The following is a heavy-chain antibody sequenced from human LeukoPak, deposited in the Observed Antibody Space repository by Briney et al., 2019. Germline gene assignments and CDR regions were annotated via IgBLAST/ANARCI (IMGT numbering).Heavy chain of an antibody. CDR1: GGSFSGYY. CDR2: INHSGST. V-gene: IGHV4-34*01. D-gene: IGHD1-26*01. J-gene: IGHJ4*02. CDR3: ARRYSGTHFDY. Sequence: SETLSLTCAVYGGSFSGYYWGWIRQPPGKGLEWIGEINHSGSTNYNPSLKSRVTISVDTSKNQFSLKLSSVTAADTAVYYCARRYSGTHFDYWGQGTLVTVSS.